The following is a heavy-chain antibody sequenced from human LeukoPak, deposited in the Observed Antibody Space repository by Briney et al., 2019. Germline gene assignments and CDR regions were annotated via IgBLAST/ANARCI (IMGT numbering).Heavy chain of an antibody. CDR2: INHSGST. J-gene: IGHJ4*02. CDR3: ARSDSSGSFLFDY. Sequence: SETLSLTCAVYGGSFSGYYWGWIRQPPGKGLEWIGEINHSGSTNYNPSLKSRVTISVDTSKNQFSLKLSSVTAAGTAVYYCARSDSSGSFLFDYWGQGTLVTVSS. D-gene: IGHD3-22*01. CDR1: GGSFSGYY. V-gene: IGHV4-34*01.